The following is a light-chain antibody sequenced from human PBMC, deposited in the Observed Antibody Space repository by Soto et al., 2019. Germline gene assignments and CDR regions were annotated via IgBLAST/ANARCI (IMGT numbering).Light chain of an antibody. J-gene: IGKJ1*01. CDR3: QQYNNWQGT. Sequence: EIVMTQSPATLSVSPGERATLSCSASQSVSSNLAWYQQKPGQAPRLLIYGASTRATGIPARFSGSGSGTEFTLTISSLQSEDFAVYYCQQYNNWQGTFGQGTKVEIK. CDR1: QSVSSN. CDR2: GAS. V-gene: IGKV3-15*01.